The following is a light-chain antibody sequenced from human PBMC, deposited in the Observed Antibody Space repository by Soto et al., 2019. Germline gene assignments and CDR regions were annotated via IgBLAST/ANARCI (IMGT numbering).Light chain of an antibody. CDR2: WAS. CDR3: QKNYRIPYL. Sequence: DIVMTQSPDSLAVSLGERATINCKSSQSVLYSSNNKNYLAWYQQKPGQPPKLLIYWASTRESGVPDRFSGSGSGTDFTLTLGSRQVEDVAFISCQKNYRIPYLFGRGTKLEI. V-gene: IGKV4-1*01. CDR1: QSVLYSSNNKNY. J-gene: IGKJ2*01.